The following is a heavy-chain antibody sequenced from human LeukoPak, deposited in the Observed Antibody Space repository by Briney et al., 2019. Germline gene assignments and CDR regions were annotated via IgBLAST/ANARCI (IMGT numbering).Heavy chain of an antibody. J-gene: IGHJ4*02. V-gene: IGHV3-23*01. Sequence: GGSLRLSCAASGFTFSSYAMSWVRQAPGKGLEWVSVISGSGGSAYYADSVKGRFTISRDNSKNTLYLQMNSLRAEDTAVYYCAKVYSSSWYVSSFRLHFDYWGQGTLVTVSS. D-gene: IGHD6-13*01. CDR3: AKVYSSSWYVSSFRLHFDY. CDR2: ISGSGGSA. CDR1: GFTFSSYA.